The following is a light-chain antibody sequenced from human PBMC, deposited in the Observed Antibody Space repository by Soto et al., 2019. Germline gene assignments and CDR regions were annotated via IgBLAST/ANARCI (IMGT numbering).Light chain of an antibody. Sequence: DIQMTQSPSSLSASVGDRVTITCQASQDISNYLNWYQQKPGKAPKLLIYDASNLETGVPSRFSGSGSGTDFTFTISSLQPEDIVTYYCQQYDNLPFGGGTKVEMK. J-gene: IGKJ4*01. CDR3: QQYDNLP. CDR2: DAS. V-gene: IGKV1-33*01. CDR1: QDISNY.